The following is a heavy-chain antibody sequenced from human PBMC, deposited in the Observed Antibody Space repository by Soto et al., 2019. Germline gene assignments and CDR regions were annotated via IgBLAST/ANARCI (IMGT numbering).Heavy chain of an antibody. CDR2: INPSGGST. J-gene: IGHJ3*02. CDR1: GYTFTSYY. V-gene: IGHV1-46*03. Sequence: ASVKVSCKASGYTFTSYYMHWVRQAPGQGLEWMGIINPSGGSTSYAQKFQGRVTMTRDTSTSTVCMELSSLRSEDTAVYYCAREARSITGTTGPGHPAFDIWGQGTTVTVSS. CDR3: AREARSITGTTGPGHPAFDI. D-gene: IGHD1-7*01.